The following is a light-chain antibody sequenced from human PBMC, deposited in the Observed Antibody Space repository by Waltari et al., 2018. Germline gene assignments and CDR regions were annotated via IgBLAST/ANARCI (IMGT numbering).Light chain of an antibody. CDR2: MGS. J-gene: IGKJ2*01. V-gene: IGKV2-28*01. CDR3: MQALQTPYT. CDR1: QNVFHSNGNNY. Sequence: DIVMTQSPLSLPVTPGEPASISCRSSQNVFHSNGNNYLDWYLQKPGQSPQLLLYMGSNRASGVPDRFSGSGSGTDFTLKISRVEAEDVGVYYCMQALQTPYTFGQGTKLEIK.